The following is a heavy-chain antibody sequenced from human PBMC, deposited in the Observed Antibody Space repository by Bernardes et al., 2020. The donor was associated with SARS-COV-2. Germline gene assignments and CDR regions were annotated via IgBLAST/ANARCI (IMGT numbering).Heavy chain of an antibody. CDR3: ARASRGYSSGRAWYFDL. CDR1: GGSISSSSYY. CDR2: IYYSGST. V-gene: IGHV4-39*01. Sequence: SETLSLTCTVSGGSISSSSYYWGWIRQPPGKGLEWIGSIYYSGSTYYNPSLKSRVTISVDTSKNQFSLKLSSVTAADTAVYYCARASRGYSSGRAWYFDLWGRGTLVTVSS. D-gene: IGHD5-18*01. J-gene: IGHJ2*01.